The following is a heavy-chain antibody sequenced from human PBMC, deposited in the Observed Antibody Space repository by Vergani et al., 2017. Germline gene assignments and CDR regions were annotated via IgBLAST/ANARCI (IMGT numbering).Heavy chain of an antibody. CDR2: IYHSGST. J-gene: IGHJ5*02. CDR1: GGSISSSNW. D-gene: IGHD3-10*01. Sequence: QVQLQESGPGLVKPSGTLSLTCAVSGGSISSSNWWSWVRQPPGKGLEWIGEIYHSGSTNYNPSLKSRVTISVDTSKNQFSLKLSSVTAADTAVYYCARGRLYYYGSGSYYTPSNWFDPWGQGTLVTVSS. V-gene: IGHV4-4*02. CDR3: ARGRLYYYGSGSYYTPSNWFDP.